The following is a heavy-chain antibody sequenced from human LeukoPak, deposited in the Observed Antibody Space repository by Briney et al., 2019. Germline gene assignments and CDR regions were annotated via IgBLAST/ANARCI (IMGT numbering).Heavy chain of an antibody. D-gene: IGHD5-12*01. CDR3: AMGSGYVDLDAFDI. V-gene: IGHV1-2*02. Sequence: GASVKVSCKASGYTFTGYYIHWVRQAPGQGLEWMGWINPNSGGTNYARKFQGRVTMTRDTSISTAYMELSRLRSDDTAVYYCAMGSGYVDLDAFDIWGQGTMVTVSS. CDR2: INPNSGGT. CDR1: GYTFTGYY. J-gene: IGHJ3*02.